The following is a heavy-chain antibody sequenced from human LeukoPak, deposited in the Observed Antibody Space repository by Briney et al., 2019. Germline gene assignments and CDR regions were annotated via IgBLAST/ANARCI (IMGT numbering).Heavy chain of an antibody. CDR1: GGSISSYY. CDR3: ASRPISHSTFDY. D-gene: IGHD3-9*01. Sequence: SEALSLTCTVSGGSISSYYWSWIRQPPGKGLEWIGYIYYSGSTNYNPSLKSRVTISVDTSKNQFSLKLSSVTAADTAVYYCASRPISHSTFDYWGQGTLVTVSS. J-gene: IGHJ4*02. CDR2: IYYSGST. V-gene: IGHV4-59*01.